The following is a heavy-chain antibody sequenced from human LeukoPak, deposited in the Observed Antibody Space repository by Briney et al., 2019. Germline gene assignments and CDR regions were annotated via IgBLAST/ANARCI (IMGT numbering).Heavy chain of an antibody. D-gene: IGHD6-19*01. J-gene: IGHJ4*02. CDR3: AKSAWQWLVIGGFDY. V-gene: IGHV3-23*01. CDR1: GFTFSRYA. CDR2: ISGRGDST. Sequence: PGGSLRLSCAASGFTFSRYAMSWVRQAPGKGLEWVSGISGRGDSTYYADSVKGRFTISRDNSKNTLYLQMNSLRAEDTAVYYCAKSAWQWLVIGGFDYWGQGTLVTVSS.